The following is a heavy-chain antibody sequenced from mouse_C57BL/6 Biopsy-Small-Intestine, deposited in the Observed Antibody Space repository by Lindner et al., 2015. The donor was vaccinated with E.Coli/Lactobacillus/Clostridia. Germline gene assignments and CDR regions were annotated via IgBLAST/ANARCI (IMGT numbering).Heavy chain of an antibody. V-gene: IGHV1-7*01. CDR2: INPNSDYT. D-gene: IGHD3-3*01. Sequence: VQLQESGAELAKPGASVKLSCKASAYTFTSYWMHWVKQRPGQGLEWIGYINPNSDYTKYNQKFKDKATLTADKSSSTAYMQLSSLTYEDSAVYYCARSPGTYYALDYWGQGTSVTVSS. CDR3: ARSPGTYYALDY. J-gene: IGHJ4*01. CDR1: AYTFTSYW.